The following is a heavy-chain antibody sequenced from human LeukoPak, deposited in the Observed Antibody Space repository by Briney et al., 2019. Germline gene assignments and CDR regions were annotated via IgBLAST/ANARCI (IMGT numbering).Heavy chain of an antibody. CDR2: ISSSSSYI. CDR1: GFTFSSYS. V-gene: IGHV3-21*01. Sequence: PGGSLRLSCAASGFTFSSYSMNWVRQAPGKGLEWVSSISSSSSYIYYADSLKGRFTISRDNAKNSLYLQMNSLRAEDTAVYYCARGPYNDILTGYFFDYWGQGTLVTVSS. D-gene: IGHD3-9*01. CDR3: ARGPYNDILTGYFFDY. J-gene: IGHJ4*02.